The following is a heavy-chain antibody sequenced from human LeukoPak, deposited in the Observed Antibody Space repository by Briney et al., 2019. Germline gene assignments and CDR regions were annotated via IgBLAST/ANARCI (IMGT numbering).Heavy chain of an antibody. V-gene: IGHV3-21*01. D-gene: IGHD2-15*01. CDR1: GFTFSSYS. CDR3: ARGRHCSGGSCYVGY. CDR2: ISSSSSYI. J-gene: IGHJ4*02. Sequence: GGSLRLSCAASGFTFSSYSMNWVRQAPGKGLEWVSSISSSSSYIYYADSVKGRFTISRDNAKNSLYLQMNSLRAEDTAVYYCARGRHCSGGSCYVGYWGQGTLVTVSS.